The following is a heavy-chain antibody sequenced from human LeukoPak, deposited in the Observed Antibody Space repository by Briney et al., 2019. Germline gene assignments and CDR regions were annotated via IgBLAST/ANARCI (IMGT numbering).Heavy chain of an antibody. CDR3: NVMITFGGVIAPLDV. CDR1: GFTLSGNH. V-gene: IGHV3-49*04. Sequence: GGSLRLSCAAFGFTLSGNHMSWVRQAPGKGLEWVGFIRSKAYGGTTEYAASVKGRFTISRDDSKSIAYLQMNSLKTEDTAVYYCNVMITFGGVIAPLDVWGKGTTVTVSS. D-gene: IGHD3-16*02. CDR2: IRSKAYGGTT. J-gene: IGHJ6*04.